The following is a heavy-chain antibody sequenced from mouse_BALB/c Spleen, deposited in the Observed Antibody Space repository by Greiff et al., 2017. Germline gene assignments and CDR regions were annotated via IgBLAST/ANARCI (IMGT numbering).Heavy chain of an antibody. D-gene: IGHD2-4*01. J-gene: IGHJ3*01. V-gene: IGHV1-80*01. CDR1: GYAFSSYW. CDR2: IYPGDGDT. Sequence: VQLQQSGAELVRPGSSVKISCKASGYAFSSYWMNWVKQRPGQGLVWIGQIYPGDGDTNYNGKFKGKATLTADKSSSTAYMQLSSLTSEDSAVYFCATKKAYDYDGEAWFAYWGQGTLVTVSA. CDR3: ATKKAYDYDGEAWFAY.